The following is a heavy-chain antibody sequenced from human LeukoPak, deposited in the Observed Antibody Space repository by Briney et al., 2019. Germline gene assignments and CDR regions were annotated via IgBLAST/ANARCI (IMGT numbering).Heavy chain of an antibody. Sequence: ASVKVSCKASGYTFTSYYMHWVRQAPGQGPEWMGVINPRGGRTTFAQKFQGRVTMTRDTSTSTVYMELSSLRSEDTAVYYCARDGVPTYYYDSRGYYSDYWGQGTLVTVSS. CDR3: ARDGVPTYYYDSRGYYSDY. J-gene: IGHJ4*02. CDR2: INPRGGRT. CDR1: GYTFTSYY. D-gene: IGHD3-22*01. V-gene: IGHV1-46*01.